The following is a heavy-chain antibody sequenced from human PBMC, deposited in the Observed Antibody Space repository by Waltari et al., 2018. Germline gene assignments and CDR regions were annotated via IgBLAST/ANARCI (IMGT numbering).Heavy chain of an antibody. CDR2: ISSSGDII. Sequence: EVQLVESGGGLVQPGGSLRLSCAASGFTFSSFSMTWVRQAHGRGLEWVSYISSSGDIIYYADSVKGRFTVSRDNLQNSLYLQMNSLRADDTAVYYCARDGDYGSSPPHHFDFWGQGILVTVSS. CDR3: ARDGDYGSSPPHHFDF. D-gene: IGHD6-6*01. V-gene: IGHV3-48*01. J-gene: IGHJ4*02. CDR1: GFTFSSFS.